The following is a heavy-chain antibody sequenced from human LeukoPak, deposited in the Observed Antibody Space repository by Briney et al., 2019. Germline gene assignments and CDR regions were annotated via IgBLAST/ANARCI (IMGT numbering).Heavy chain of an antibody. V-gene: IGHV1-69*13. CDR2: IIPIFGTA. Sequence: SVKVSCKGSGGTFSSYAISWVRQAPGQRLEWMGGIIPIFGTANYAQKFQGRVTITADESTSTAYMELSSLRSEDTAVYYCAREGYYGSGSYPYNWFDSWGQGTLVTVSS. J-gene: IGHJ5*01. CDR3: AREGYYGSGSYPYNWFDS. CDR1: GGTFSSYA. D-gene: IGHD3-10*01.